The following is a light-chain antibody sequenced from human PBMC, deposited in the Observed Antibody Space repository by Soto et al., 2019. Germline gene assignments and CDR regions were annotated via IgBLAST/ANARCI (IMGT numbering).Light chain of an antibody. CDR1: QSIGRW. Sequence: DSKITQSPSTLTTSVGYRVTITCRASQSIGRWLAWFQQRPGKAPKLLMYDASSLESGVPSRFSGSGSETEFTLTISSLQPDDFATYYCQQYYRSSITFGQGTRLEN. V-gene: IGKV1-5*01. CDR2: DAS. J-gene: IGKJ5*01. CDR3: QQYYRSSIT.